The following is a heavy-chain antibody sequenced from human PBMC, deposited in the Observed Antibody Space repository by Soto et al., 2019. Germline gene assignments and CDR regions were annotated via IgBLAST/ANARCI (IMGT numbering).Heavy chain of an antibody. CDR1: GFTFSGNW. V-gene: IGHV3-7*01. CDR2: IRQEGSEK. D-gene: IGHD6-19*01. Sequence: EVQLVESGGGLAQPGGSLRLSCAASGFTFSGNWMNWVRQAPGKGLEWVANIRQEGSEKNYVDSVKGRVTIYRDNARNSLYLEMNSLRVEDTAVYYCARDDSGIPLEYWGQGTLVTVSS. CDR3: ARDDSGIPLEY. J-gene: IGHJ4*02.